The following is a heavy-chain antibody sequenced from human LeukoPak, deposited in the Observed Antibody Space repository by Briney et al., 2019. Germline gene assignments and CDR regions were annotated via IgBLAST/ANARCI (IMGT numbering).Heavy chain of an antibody. CDR3: ARGLVADTRIPFDY. V-gene: IGHV1-46*01. CDR1: GYTFTSYY. J-gene: IGHJ4*02. CDR2: INPSSGST. D-gene: IGHD6-19*01. Sequence: ASVTVSFTASGYTFTSYYMHWVGQAPGQGLEWMGIINPSSGSTSYAQRFQGRVTMTRDTSTSTVYMELSSLRSEDTAVYYCARGLVADTRIPFDYWGQGTLVTVCS.